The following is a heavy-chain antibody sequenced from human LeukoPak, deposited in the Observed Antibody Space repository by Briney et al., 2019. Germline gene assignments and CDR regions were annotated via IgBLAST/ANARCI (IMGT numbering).Heavy chain of an antibody. Sequence: ASVKVSCKASGYTFTSYDINWVRQATGQGLEWMGWMNPNSGNTGYAQKFQGRVTVTRNTSISTAYMELSSLRSEDTAVYYCARGGVLRYFDWLFSDAFDIWGQGTMVTVSS. CDR3: ARGGVLRYFDWLFSDAFDI. D-gene: IGHD3-9*01. J-gene: IGHJ3*02. V-gene: IGHV1-8*01. CDR2: MNPNSGNT. CDR1: GYTFTSYD.